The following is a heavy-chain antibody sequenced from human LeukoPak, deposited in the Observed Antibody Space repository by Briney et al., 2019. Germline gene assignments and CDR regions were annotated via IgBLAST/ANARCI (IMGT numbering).Heavy chain of an antibody. Sequence: GGSLRLSCVAYGFIVCSYYMTWVRQAPGKGLVWVSVLYSGGSTYYADSVKGRVAISSDNSKNTVFLQMSSVRAEDTAVYYCARSYSNHLFGMDVWGQGTTVTVTS. CDR1: GFIVCSYY. V-gene: IGHV3-66*01. J-gene: IGHJ6*02. D-gene: IGHD4-11*01. CDR3: ARSYSNHLFGMDV. CDR2: LYSGGST.